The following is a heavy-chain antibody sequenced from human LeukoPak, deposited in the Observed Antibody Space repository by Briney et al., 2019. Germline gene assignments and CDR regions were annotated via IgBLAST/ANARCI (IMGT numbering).Heavy chain of an antibody. Sequence: GGSLRLSCEASGFTFGTFWMSWVRQAPGKGLEWVATIRQDGSQKYYVDSVKGRFTISRDNAKNSLYLQMNSLRAEDTAVYYCARESGSVTSEVDFDYWGQGTLVTVSS. V-gene: IGHV3-7*01. CDR3: ARESGSVTSEVDFDY. CDR1: GFTFGTFW. D-gene: IGHD4-17*01. CDR2: IRQDGSQK. J-gene: IGHJ4*02.